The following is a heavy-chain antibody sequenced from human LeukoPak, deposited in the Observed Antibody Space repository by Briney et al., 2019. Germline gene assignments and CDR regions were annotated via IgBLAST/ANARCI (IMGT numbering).Heavy chain of an antibody. D-gene: IGHD5/OR15-5a*01. J-gene: IGHJ6*03. Sequence: PSETLSLTCAVYGGSFSGYYWSWIRQPPGKGLEWIGEINHSGSTNYNPSLKSRVTISVDTSKNQFSLKLTSVTAADTGVYYCASLADSVFYYYDMDVWGKGTTVTVSS. CDR2: INHSGST. CDR3: ASLADSVFYYYDMDV. V-gene: IGHV4-34*01. CDR1: GGSFSGYY.